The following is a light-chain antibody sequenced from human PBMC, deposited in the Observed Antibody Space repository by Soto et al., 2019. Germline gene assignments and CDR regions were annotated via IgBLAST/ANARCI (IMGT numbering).Light chain of an antibody. V-gene: IGKV1D-12*01. Sequence: DIQVTQSPSSVSASVGDRVTITCRASQDIAGYLAWYQHKPGRAPELPIHAASSLQSGVPSRFSGSGSGTDLTITINSLQPEDGETYYCQQAYSFPITFGQGTKVDIK. J-gene: IGKJ1*01. CDR2: AAS. CDR1: QDIAGY. CDR3: QQAYSFPIT.